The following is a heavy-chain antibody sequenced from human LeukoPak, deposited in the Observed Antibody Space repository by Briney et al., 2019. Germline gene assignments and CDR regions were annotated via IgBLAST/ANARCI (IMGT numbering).Heavy chain of an antibody. CDR1: GGTFSSYA. D-gene: IGHD2-2*01. V-gene: IGHV1-69*01. CDR3: ARDCSSTSCFNWFDP. Sequence: XVKVSCKASGGTFSSYAISWVRQAPGQGVEWMGGIIPIFRTAHYAQKFQGRVTITADESTSTAYMELSSLRSEDTAVYYCARDCSSTSCFNWFDPWGQGTLVTVSS. CDR2: IIPIFRTA. J-gene: IGHJ5*02.